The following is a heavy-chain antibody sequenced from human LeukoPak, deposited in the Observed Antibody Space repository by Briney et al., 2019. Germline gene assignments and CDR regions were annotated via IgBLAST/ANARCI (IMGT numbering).Heavy chain of an antibody. CDR1: GFTFSSYA. D-gene: IGHD2-2*01. V-gene: IGHV3-30*04. J-gene: IGHJ3*02. CDR3: ARDLPEDLVVVPAVMAPSDAFDI. CDR2: ISYAGSNK. Sequence: GGSLRLSCAASGFTFSSYAMHWVRQAPGKGPEWVALISYAGSNKYYADSVKGRFTISRDNSKNRLYLQMNSLRPEDTAVYYCARDLPEDLVVVPAVMAPSDAFDIWGQGTMVTVSS.